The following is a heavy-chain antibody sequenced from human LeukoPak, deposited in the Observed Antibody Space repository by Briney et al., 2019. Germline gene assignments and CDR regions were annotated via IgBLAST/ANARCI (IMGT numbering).Heavy chain of an antibody. J-gene: IGHJ5*02. V-gene: IGHV3-9*01. D-gene: IGHD3-10*01. CDR1: GFTFDDYA. Sequence: PGGSLRLSCAASGFTFDDYAMHWVRQAPGKGLEWVSGISWNSGSIGYADSVKGRFTISRDNAKNSLYLQMNSLRAEDTALYYCAKAVYYYGSYPVDPWGQGTLVTVSS. CDR2: ISWNSGSI. CDR3: AKAVYYYGSYPVDP.